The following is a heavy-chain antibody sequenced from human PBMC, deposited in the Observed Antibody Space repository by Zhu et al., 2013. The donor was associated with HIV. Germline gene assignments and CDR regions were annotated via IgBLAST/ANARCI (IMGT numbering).Heavy chain of an antibody. Sequence: QVQLVQSGAEVKKPGSSVKVSCKASGGTFGSSAISWVRQAPGQGLEWVGGIIPIFGTTNYAQKFQDRFTITADESTSTAYMELSSLRSEDTAVYYCARMDYYDSSAYSSGYYYGMDVWGQGTTVTVSS. D-gene: IGHD3-22*01. CDR2: IIPIFGTT. V-gene: IGHV1-69*01. J-gene: IGHJ6*02. CDR3: ARMDYYDSSAYSSGYYYGMDV. CDR1: GGTFGSSA.